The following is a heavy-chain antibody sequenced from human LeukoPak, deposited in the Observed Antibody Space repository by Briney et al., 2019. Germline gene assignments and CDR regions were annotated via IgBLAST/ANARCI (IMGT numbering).Heavy chain of an antibody. D-gene: IGHD1-1*01. CDR2: IYYSGST. Sequence: SETLSLTCTVSGGSISSYYWSWIRQPPGKGLEWIGYIYYSGSTNYNPSLKSRVTISVDTSKNQFSLKLSSVTAADTAVYYCARQTTGTTFGDYMDVWGKGTTVTVSS. CDR1: GGSISSYY. V-gene: IGHV4-59*08. J-gene: IGHJ6*03. CDR3: ARQTTGTTFGDYMDV.